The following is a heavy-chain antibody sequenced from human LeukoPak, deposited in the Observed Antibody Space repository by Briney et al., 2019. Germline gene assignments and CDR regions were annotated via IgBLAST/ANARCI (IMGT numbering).Heavy chain of an antibody. Sequence: SETLSLTCTASGGSISSYYWSWIRQPPGKGLEWIGYIYYSGSTNYNPSLKGRVTISVDTSKNQLSLKLSSVTAADTAVYYCAGAAAGNIDYWGQGTLVTVSS. J-gene: IGHJ4*02. D-gene: IGHD6-13*01. CDR1: GGSISSYY. CDR3: AGAAAGNIDY. V-gene: IGHV4-59*08. CDR2: IYYSGST.